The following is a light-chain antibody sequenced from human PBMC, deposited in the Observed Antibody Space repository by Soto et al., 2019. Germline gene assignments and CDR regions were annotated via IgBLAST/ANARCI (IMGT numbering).Light chain of an antibody. Sequence: QSVLTQPPSVSGAPGQRVTISCTGSSSNIGAGYDVHWYQQFPGTAPKLLIYGNSNRPSGVPDRFSGSKSGTSASLAITGLQAEDEADYYCQSYDSSLRDDVFGTGTKLTVL. CDR2: GNS. J-gene: IGLJ1*01. CDR1: SSNIGAGYD. CDR3: QSYDSSLRDDV. V-gene: IGLV1-40*01.